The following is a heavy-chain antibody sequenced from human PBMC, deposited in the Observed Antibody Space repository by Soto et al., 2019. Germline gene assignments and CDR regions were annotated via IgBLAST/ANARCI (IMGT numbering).Heavy chain of an antibody. CDR3: ARESEDLTSNFDY. CDR1: GFTFTRYS. Sequence: GGSLRLSCAASGFTFTRYSMNWVRQAPGKGLEWVSSISSTTNYIYYGDSMKGRFTISRDNGKNSLYLEMHSLRAEDTAVYYCARESEDLTSNFDYWGQGTLVTVSS. V-gene: IGHV3-21*06. J-gene: IGHJ4*02. CDR2: ISSTTNYI.